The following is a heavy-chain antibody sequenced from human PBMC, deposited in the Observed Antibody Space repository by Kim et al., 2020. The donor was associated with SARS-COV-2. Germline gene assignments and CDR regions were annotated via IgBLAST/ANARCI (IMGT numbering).Heavy chain of an antibody. CDR2: ISWNSGSI. D-gene: IGHD3-22*01. Sequence: GGSLRLSCAASGFTFGDYAMHWVRQAPGKGLEWVSGISWNSGSIGYADSVKGRFTISRDNAKNSLYLQMNSLRAEDTALYYCAKASSGYFLTWFDPWGQGTLVTVSS. CDR3: AKASSGYFLTWFDP. CDR1: GFTFGDYA. V-gene: IGHV3-9*01. J-gene: IGHJ5*02.